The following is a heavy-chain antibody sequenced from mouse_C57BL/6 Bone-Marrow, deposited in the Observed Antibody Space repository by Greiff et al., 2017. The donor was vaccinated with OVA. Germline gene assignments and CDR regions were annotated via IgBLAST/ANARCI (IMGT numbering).Heavy chain of an antibody. Sequence: EVQLQQSGPELVKPGASVKISCKASGYTFTDYYMNWVKQSHGKSLEWIGDINPNNGGTSYNQKFKGKATLTVDKSSSTAYMEPRSLTSEDSAVYYCAREDGSYWYFDVWGTGTTVTVSS. CDR3: AREDGSYWYFDV. D-gene: IGHD1-1*01. V-gene: IGHV1-26*01. CDR2: INPNNGGT. CDR1: GYTFTDYY. J-gene: IGHJ1*03.